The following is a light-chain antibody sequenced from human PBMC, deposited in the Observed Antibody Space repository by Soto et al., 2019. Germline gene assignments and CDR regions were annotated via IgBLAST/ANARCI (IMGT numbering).Light chain of an antibody. CDR1: QSISNY. Sequence: EIVLTQSPATLSLSPGERATLSCRASQSISNYLAWYQQKPGQAPRLLIYDASNRATGIPARFSGSGSGTEFTLTISSLQPDDVAIYYCQQYNDYSWTFGQGTKV. CDR3: QQYNDYSWT. V-gene: IGKV3-11*01. CDR2: DAS. J-gene: IGKJ1*01.